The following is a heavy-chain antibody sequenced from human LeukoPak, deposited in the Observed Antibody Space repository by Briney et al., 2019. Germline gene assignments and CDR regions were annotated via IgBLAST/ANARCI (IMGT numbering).Heavy chain of an antibody. D-gene: IGHD3-22*01. J-gene: IGHJ4*02. Sequence: SETLSLTCTVSGGSISSYYWSWIRQPPGKGLEWIGFFYYSGSTNYNPSLKRRVTMSVDPSKNHFSLKLSSVTAADTAVYYCARDHSDYPRVFDYWGQGTLVTVSS. CDR1: GGSISSYY. CDR3: ARDHSDYPRVFDY. V-gene: IGHV4-59*01. CDR2: FYYSGST.